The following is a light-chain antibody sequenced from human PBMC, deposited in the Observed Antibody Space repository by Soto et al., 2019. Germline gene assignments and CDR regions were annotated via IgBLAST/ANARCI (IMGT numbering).Light chain of an antibody. Sequence: ETVLTQSPGTLSLSPGERATLSCRPSQSVSSSYLAWYQQKPGQAPRLLIYGTSSRSTGIPDRFSGSGSGTDLTLTISRLEPEDFAVYYCQQYGSSMYTFGQGTKLEIK. CDR2: GTS. CDR1: QSVSSSY. V-gene: IGKV3-20*01. CDR3: QQYGSSMYT. J-gene: IGKJ2*01.